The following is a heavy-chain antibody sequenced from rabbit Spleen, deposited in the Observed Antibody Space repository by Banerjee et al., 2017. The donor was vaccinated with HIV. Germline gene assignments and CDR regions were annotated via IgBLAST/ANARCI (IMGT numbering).Heavy chain of an antibody. CDR3: ARDLVGVIGWNFNL. CDR2: IDPVFGIT. D-gene: IGHD1-1*01. Sequence: QLVESGGGLVQPGGSLKLSCKASGFTLSSYYMNWVRQAPGKGLEWIGYIDPVFGITYYANWVNGRFSISRENAQNTVFLQMTSLTAADTATYFCARDLVGVIGWNFNLWGPGTLVTVS. V-gene: IGHV1S7*01. CDR1: GFTLSSYY. J-gene: IGHJ4*01.